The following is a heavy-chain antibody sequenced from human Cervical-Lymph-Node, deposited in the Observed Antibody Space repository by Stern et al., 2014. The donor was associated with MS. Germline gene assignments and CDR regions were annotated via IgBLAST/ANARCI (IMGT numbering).Heavy chain of an antibody. CDR2: ITNDGRTT. D-gene: IGHD3-16*01. CDR1: GFTFSDFY. CDR3: ARDALGASASRFLDH. V-gene: IGHV3-11*01. Sequence: QEQLVESGGNLVKPGGSLRLSCAASGFTFSDFYMAWIRQAPGKGIEWISYITNDGRTTFYADSLEGRFTISRDNAKNSLYLQVNSLRVEDTAMYYCARDALGASASRFLDHWGRGTLVTVSS. J-gene: IGHJ4*02.